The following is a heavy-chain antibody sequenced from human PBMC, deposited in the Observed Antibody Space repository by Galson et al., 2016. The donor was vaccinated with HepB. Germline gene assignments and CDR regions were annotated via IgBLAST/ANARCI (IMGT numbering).Heavy chain of an antibody. V-gene: IGHV3-30-3*01. D-gene: IGHD1-26*01. Sequence: SLRLSCAASEFTFNNCPLHWVRQAPGKELEWVAVLSHDGVTKFYADSVRARFTISRDKSKTTVYLQMDCLSAEDTAVYYCAREWELGGYFDYWGQGTLVTVSS. J-gene: IGHJ4*02. CDR2: LSHDGVTK. CDR3: AREWELGGYFDY. CDR1: EFTFNNCP.